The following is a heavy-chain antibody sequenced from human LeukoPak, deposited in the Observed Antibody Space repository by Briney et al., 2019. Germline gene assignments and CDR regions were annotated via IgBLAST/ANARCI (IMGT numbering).Heavy chain of an antibody. V-gene: IGHV4-39*07. CDR1: GGSISSSSHY. D-gene: IGHD2-8*02. CDR3: AREDTGGLDY. J-gene: IGHJ4*02. Sequence: SETLSLTCSVSGGSISSSSHYWDWIRQPPGEGLEWIGSIYYSGSTYYNPSLKSRVTISVDTSKNQFSLKLISVTAADTAVYYCAREDTGGLDYWGQGILVTVSP. CDR2: IYYSGST.